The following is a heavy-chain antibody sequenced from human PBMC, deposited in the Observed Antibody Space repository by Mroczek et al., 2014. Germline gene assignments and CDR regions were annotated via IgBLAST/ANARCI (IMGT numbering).Heavy chain of an antibody. CDR1: GGSFSGYY. CDR3: ARRPFPPNCSSTSCYLAYFDY. Sequence: VQLLESGAGLLKPSETLSLTCAVYGGSFSGYYWSWIRQPPGKGLEWIGEINHSGSTNYNPSLKSRVTISVDTSKNQFSLKLSSVTAADTAVYYCARRPFPPNCSSTSCYLAYFDYWGQGTLVTVSS. J-gene: IGHJ4*02. V-gene: IGHV4-34*01. D-gene: IGHD2-2*01. CDR2: INHSGST.